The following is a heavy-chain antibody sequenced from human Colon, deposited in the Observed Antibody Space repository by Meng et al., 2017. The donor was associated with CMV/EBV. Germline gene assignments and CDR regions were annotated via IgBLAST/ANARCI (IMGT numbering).Heavy chain of an antibody. V-gene: IGHV3-11*04. D-gene: IGHD3-10*01. Sequence: GESLKISCAASGFTFSDYYMSWIRQAPGKGLEWISFISSSGSAMYYADSVKGRFTISRDNAKNSLFLQMNSLRVEDTAIYYCARDRGPSSYLGLAVWGQGTTVTVSS. J-gene: IGHJ6*02. CDR2: ISSSGSAM. CDR3: ARDRGPSSYLGLAV. CDR1: GFTFSDYY.